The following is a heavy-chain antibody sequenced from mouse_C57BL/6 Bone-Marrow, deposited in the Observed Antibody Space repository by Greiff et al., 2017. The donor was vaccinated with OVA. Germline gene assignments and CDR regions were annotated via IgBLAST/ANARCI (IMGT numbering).Heavy chain of an antibody. D-gene: IGHD1-1*01. CDR2: ISNLAYSI. CDR1: GFTFSDYG. J-gene: IGHJ4*01. V-gene: IGHV5-15*01. Sequence: EVMLVESGGGLVQPGGSLKLSCAASGFTFSDYGMAWVRQAPRKGPEWVAFISNLAYSIYYADTVTGRLPLSRENAKNTLYLEMSSLMSEDTAMYYCARKGGSSTYYAMDDWGQGTSVTVSS. CDR3: ARKGGSSTYYAMDD.